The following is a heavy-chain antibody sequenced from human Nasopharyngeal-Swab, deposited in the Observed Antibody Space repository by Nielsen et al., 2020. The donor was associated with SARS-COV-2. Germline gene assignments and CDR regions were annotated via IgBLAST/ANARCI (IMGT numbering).Heavy chain of an antibody. CDR1: GFPFCRYL. J-gene: IGHJ3*02. Sequence: GGSLRLFCSASGFPFCRYLMLWVLQSPGKALVGVAVISYDGSNKYYADSVKGLFPISRDNSKNTLYLQMNRLSAEDTAVYYCENLIFGDAFDIWGQGTMVTVSS. D-gene: IGHD3-3*01. CDR2: ISYDGSNK. CDR3: ENLIFGDAFDI. V-gene: IGHV3-30*18.